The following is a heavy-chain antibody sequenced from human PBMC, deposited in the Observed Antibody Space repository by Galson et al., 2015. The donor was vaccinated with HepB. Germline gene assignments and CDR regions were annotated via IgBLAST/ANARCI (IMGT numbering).Heavy chain of an antibody. CDR2: IKPDGTEK. CDR3: ARGDYDDSSGYYTDAFDT. V-gene: IGHV3-7*01. D-gene: IGHD3-22*01. CDR1: GFTFSSYW. Sequence: SLRLSCAASGFTFSSYWMSWVRQAPGKGLEWVANIKPDGTEKFYVDSLKGRFTISRDNAKNSLYLQINSLRVEDTAVYYCARGDYDDSSGYYTDAFDTWGQGTMVTVSS. J-gene: IGHJ3*02.